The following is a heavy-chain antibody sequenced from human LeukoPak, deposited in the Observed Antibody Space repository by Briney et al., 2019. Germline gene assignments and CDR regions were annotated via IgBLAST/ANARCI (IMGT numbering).Heavy chain of an antibody. D-gene: IGHD3-10*02. J-gene: IGHJ6*04. Sequence: GGSLRLSCAASGFTFSSYEMNWVRQAPGKGLAWVSYISSSGSTIYYADSVKGRFTIPRDNAKNSLYLQMNSLRAEDTAVYYCAELGITMIGGVWGKGTTVTISS. CDR2: ISSSGSTI. V-gene: IGHV3-48*03. CDR1: GFTFSSYE. CDR3: AELGITMIGGV.